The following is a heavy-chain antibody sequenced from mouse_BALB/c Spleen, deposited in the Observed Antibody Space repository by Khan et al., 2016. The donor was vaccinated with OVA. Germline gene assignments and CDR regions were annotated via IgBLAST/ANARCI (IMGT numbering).Heavy chain of an antibody. J-gene: IGHJ3*01. CDR2: INPYNAGT. CDR3: AREASSWDFSFPY. Sequence: VQLKESGPELVEPGASVKMSCKASGYTFTNYVMHWVKQKPGQGLEWIGYINPYNAGTRYNETFKDKATLTSDISSTTAYMEVSSVTSEDSAVYYCAREASSWDFSFPYWGQGTLVTVS. CDR1: GYTFTNYV. D-gene: IGHD4-1*01. V-gene: IGHV1S136*01.